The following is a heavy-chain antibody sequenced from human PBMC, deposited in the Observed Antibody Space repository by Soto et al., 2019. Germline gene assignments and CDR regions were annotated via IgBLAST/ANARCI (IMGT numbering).Heavy chain of an antibody. CDR3: AREGSYSAYNFAHGIQLWSFDF. D-gene: IGHD5-12*01. CDR2: IFSSGST. CDR1: GGSINTFY. J-gene: IGHJ4*02. Sequence: SETLSLTCTVSGGSINTFYWSWVRQPAGKGLEWIGRIFSSGSTNFNPSLESRVAMSVDTSKNHFSLNLSSVTAADMAVYYCAREGSYSAYNFAHGIQLWSFDFWGQGALVTVSS. V-gene: IGHV4-4*07.